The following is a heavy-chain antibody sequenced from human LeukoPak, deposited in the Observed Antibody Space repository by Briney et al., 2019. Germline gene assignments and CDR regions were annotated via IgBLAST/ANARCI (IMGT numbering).Heavy chain of an antibody. J-gene: IGHJ4*02. V-gene: IGHV4-34*01. D-gene: IGHD5-12*01. CDR3: ARTKIVATSPSYFDY. CDR1: GGSFSGYY. CDR2: INHSGST. Sequence: SETLSLTCAVYGGSFSGYYWSWIRQPPGKGLEWVGEINHSGSTNYNPSLKSRVTISVDTSKNQFSLKLISVTAADTAVYYCARTKIVATSPSYFDYWGQGTLVTVPS.